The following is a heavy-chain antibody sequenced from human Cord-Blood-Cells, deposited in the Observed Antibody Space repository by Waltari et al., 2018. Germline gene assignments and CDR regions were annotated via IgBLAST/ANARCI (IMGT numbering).Heavy chain of an antibody. CDR1: GGCISSYY. CDR3: ARLDSSGYYSY. V-gene: IGHV4-59*08. CDR2: IYYSGST. D-gene: IGHD3-22*01. Sequence: QVQLQESGPGLVKPSETLSLTCPVSGGCISSYYWGWIRQPPGKGLEWIGYIYYSGSTNYNPSLKSRVTISVDTSKNQFSLKLSSVTAADTAVYYCARLDSSGYYSYWGQGTLVTVSS. J-gene: IGHJ4*02.